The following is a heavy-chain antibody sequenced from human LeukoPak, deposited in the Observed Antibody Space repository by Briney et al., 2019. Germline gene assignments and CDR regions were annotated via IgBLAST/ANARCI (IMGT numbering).Heavy chain of an antibody. V-gene: IGHV3-53*01. CDR3: EGSNNWYPGNY. D-gene: IGHD2-2*01. CDR2: IYSGGST. Sequence: PGGSLRLSCAASGFTVASNHMSWVRQAPGKGLEWVSIIYSGGSTYYTDSVKGRFTISRDNSKNTLYLQMNSLRAEDTAVYYCEGSNNWYPGNYWGQGTPVTVSS. CDR1: GFTVASNH. J-gene: IGHJ4*02.